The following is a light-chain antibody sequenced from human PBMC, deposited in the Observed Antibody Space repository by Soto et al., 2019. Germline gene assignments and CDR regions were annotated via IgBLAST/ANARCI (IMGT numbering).Light chain of an antibody. J-gene: IGLJ1*01. CDR2: DVS. V-gene: IGLV2-14*01. Sequence: QSVLTQAASVSGSPGQSITISCTGTSSDVGGYNYVSWYQQHPGKAPKLMIYDVSDRPSGVSNRFSGSKSGNTASLTISGLQAEDEADYYCSSYTSGSTLEVFGTGTKLTVL. CDR1: SSDVGGYNY. CDR3: SSYTSGSTLEV.